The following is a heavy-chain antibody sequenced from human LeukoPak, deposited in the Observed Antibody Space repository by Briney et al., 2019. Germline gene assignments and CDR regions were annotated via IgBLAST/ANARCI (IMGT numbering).Heavy chain of an antibody. J-gene: IGHJ5*02. CDR1: GGSISSSSYY. Sequence: SETLSLTCTVSGGSISSSSYYWSWIRQPAGKGLEWIGRIYTSGSTNYNPSLKSRVTMSVDTSKNQFSLKLSSVTAADTAVYYCARNKYQLLSSACWFDPWGQGTLVTVSS. CDR3: ARNKYQLLSSACWFDP. D-gene: IGHD2-2*01. V-gene: IGHV4-61*02. CDR2: IYTSGST.